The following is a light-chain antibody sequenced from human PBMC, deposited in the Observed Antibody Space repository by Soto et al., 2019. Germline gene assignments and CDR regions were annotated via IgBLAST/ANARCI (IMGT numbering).Light chain of an antibody. V-gene: IGKV3-11*01. CDR2: DAS. J-gene: IGKJ3*01. CDR3: QQRSNWPIT. Sequence: EIVLTQSPATLSLSPGERATLSCLASQSVSSYLAWYQQKPGQAPRLLIYDASNRATGIPARFTGSGSGTDFTLTISSLEPEDFAVYYCQQRSNWPITFGSGTKVDIK. CDR1: QSVSSY.